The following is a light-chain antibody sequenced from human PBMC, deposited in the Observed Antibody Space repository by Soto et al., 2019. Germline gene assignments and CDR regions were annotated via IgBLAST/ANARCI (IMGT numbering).Light chain of an antibody. J-gene: IGKJ1*01. Sequence: PGGRATLSCRASQSVSSYLGWYQQKPGQPPRLLIYDTSNRATGIPARFSGSGSGTDFTLTISSLGPEDFAVYYCQQHWTFGQGTKVDIK. CDR2: DTS. CDR1: QSVSSY. V-gene: IGKV3-11*01. CDR3: QQHWT.